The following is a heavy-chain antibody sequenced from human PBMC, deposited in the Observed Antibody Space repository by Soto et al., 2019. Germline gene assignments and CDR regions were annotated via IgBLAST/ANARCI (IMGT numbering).Heavy chain of an antibody. D-gene: IGHD6-13*01. Sequence: ASVKVSCEASGYTFTSYGISWVRQAPGQGLEWMGWISAYNGNTNYAQKLQGRVTMTTDTSTSTAYMELRSLRSDDTAVYYCARLNGSSWYDYYYYGMDVWGQGTTVTVSS. V-gene: IGHV1-18*04. CDR3: ARLNGSSWYDYYYYGMDV. CDR2: ISAYNGNT. J-gene: IGHJ6*02. CDR1: GYTFTSYG.